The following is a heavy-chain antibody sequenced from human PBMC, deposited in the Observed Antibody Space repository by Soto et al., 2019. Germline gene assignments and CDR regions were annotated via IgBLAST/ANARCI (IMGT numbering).Heavy chain of an antibody. CDR2: IYWNDDK. V-gene: IGHV2-5*01. D-gene: IGHD6-19*01. Sequence: QITLKESGPTLVKPTQTLTLTCSFSGFSLTDNAVAVGWIRQPPGKAPEWLALIYWNDDKQYSPSLKNRLTITKDPSKNQVVLTMTNMDTVDTATYHCAHGSGWLHDYWGQGILVTVSS. CDR1: GFSLTDNAVA. J-gene: IGHJ4*02. CDR3: AHGSGWLHDY.